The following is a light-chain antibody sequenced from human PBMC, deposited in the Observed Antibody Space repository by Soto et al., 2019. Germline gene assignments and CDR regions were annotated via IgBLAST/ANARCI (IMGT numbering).Light chain of an antibody. CDR2: ATS. CDR1: QSVDSTY. Sequence: EIVLTQSPGTLSLSPCEGATLSWSASQSVDSTYLAWYQQKPDQSPRLLIYATSTRATDTPVRFRGSGSGTDFTLTISRLEPEDFAVYYCQQYGSSLFTFGPGTKVDIK. V-gene: IGKV3-20*01. J-gene: IGKJ3*01. CDR3: QQYGSSLFT.